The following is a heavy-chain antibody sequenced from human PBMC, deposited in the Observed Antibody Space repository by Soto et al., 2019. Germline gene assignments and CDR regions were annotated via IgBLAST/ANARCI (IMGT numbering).Heavy chain of an antibody. Sequence: VQLVESGGGVVQPGRSLRLSCAANGFTFGDYAMQWVRQAPGKGLEWVAVVSHDGRNTHYADSVKGRFTISRDSSKNTVSLEMTSLRAEDTAVYYCAKGGRQWLVTSDFNYWGQGALVTVST. V-gene: IGHV3-30*18. CDR3: AKGGRQWLVTSDFNY. J-gene: IGHJ4*02. CDR2: VSHDGRNT. D-gene: IGHD6-19*01. CDR1: GFTFGDYA.